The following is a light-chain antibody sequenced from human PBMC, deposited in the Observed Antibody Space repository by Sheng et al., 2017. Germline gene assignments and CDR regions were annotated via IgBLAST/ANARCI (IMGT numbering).Light chain of an antibody. CDR1: SSNIGAGYD. Sequence: QSVLTQPPSVSGAPGQRVTISCTGSSSNIGAGYDVHWYQQVPGTAPKLLIHGNSNRPSGVPDRFSGSKSGTSASLAITGLQAEDEADYYCQSYDSSNWVFGGGTKVTVL. V-gene: IGLV1-40*01. CDR2: GNS. J-gene: IGLJ3*02. CDR3: QSYDSSNWV.